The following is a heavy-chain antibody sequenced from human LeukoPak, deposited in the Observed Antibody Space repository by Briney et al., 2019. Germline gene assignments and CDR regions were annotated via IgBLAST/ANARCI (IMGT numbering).Heavy chain of an antibody. D-gene: IGHD4-17*01. J-gene: IGHJ4*02. Sequence: PGGSLRLSCAASGFTFSSYAMNWVRQAPGRGLEWVAVISYDGSNKYYADSVKGRFTISRDNSKNTLYLQMNSLRAEDTAVYYCARVATTVTTNDYWGQGTLVTVSS. CDR1: GFTFSSYA. CDR2: ISYDGSNK. V-gene: IGHV3-30*04. CDR3: ARVATTVTTNDY.